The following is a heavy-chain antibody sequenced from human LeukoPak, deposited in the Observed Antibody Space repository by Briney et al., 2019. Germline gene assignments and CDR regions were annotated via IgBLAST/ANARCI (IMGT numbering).Heavy chain of an antibody. Sequence: ASVNVSCKASRDTFIRYCITWVRPPPEQGREWMEWLITGNGKTHSGQKFQGRVTMTTETSKGTSYMELRSLRSDETVMYYCETPNNGNYAFGYWGQGTLVTVSS. CDR3: ETPNNGNYAFGY. D-gene: IGHD1-7*01. CDR2: LITGNGKT. J-gene: IGHJ4*02. V-gene: IGHV1-18*01. CDR1: RDTFIRYC.